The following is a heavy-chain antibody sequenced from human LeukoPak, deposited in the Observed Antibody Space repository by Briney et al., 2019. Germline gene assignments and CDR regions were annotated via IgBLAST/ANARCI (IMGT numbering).Heavy chain of an antibody. CDR2: INPNSGGT. J-gene: IGHJ4*02. CDR3: ARGLEVAVNTLHY. CDR1: GYTFTGYY. V-gene: IGHV1-2*02. Sequence: ASVKVSCKASGYTFTGYYMHWVRQAPGQGLEWMGWINPNSGGTNYAQKFQGRVTMTRDTSISTAYMELSRLRSDDTAVYYCARGLEVAVNTLHYWGQGTLVTVSS. D-gene: IGHD3-22*01.